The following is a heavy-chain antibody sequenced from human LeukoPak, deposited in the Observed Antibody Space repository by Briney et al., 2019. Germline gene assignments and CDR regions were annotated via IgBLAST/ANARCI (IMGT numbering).Heavy chain of an antibody. CDR3: ASPPPPGAARRYYYYMDV. V-gene: IGHV1-69*06. CDR1: GGTFSSDI. Sequence: SVKVSCKTSGGTFSSDIISWVRQAPGQGLEWMGGIIPIFGTANYAQKFQGRVTITADKSTSTAYMELSSLRSEDTAVYYCASPPPPGAARRYYYYMDVWGKGTTVTVSS. CDR2: IIPIFGTA. D-gene: IGHD6-6*01. J-gene: IGHJ6*03.